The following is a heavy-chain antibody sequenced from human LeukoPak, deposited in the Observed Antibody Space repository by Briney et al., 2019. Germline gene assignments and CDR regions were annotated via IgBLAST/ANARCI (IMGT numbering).Heavy chain of an antibody. D-gene: IGHD2-21*02. Sequence: SVKVSCKASGGTCSSYAISWVRQAPGQGLEWMGGIIPIFGTANYAQKFQGRVTITTDESTSTAYMELSSLRSEDTAVYYCASDGDTRNWFDPWGQGTLVTVSS. CDR1: GGTCSSYA. CDR3: ASDGDTRNWFDP. J-gene: IGHJ5*02. V-gene: IGHV1-69*05. CDR2: IIPIFGTA.